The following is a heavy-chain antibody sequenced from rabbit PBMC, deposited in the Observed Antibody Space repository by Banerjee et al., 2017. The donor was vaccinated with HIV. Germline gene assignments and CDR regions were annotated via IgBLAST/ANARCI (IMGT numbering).Heavy chain of an antibody. V-gene: IGHV1S8*01. CDR3: ARDTSSSFSSYGMDL. J-gene: IGHJ6*01. D-gene: IGHD1-1*01. Sequence: VNDRFTISRENTQNTVYLQLNSLTAADTATYFCARDTSSSFSSYGMDLWGPGTLVTVS.